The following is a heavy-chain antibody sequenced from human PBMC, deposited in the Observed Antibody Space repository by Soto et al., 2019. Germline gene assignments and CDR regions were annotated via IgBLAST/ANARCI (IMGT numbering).Heavy chain of an antibody. V-gene: IGHV5-51*01. CDR3: ARTSAAGKYYYGMDV. Sequence: GESLKICCKGSGYSFTSYWIGWVRQMPGKGLEWMGIIYPGDSDTRYSPSFQGQVTISADKSISTAYLQWSSLKASDTAMYYFARTSAAGKYYYGMDVWGQGTTVTVSS. CDR2: IYPGDSDT. D-gene: IGHD6-13*01. CDR1: GYSFTSYW. J-gene: IGHJ6*02.